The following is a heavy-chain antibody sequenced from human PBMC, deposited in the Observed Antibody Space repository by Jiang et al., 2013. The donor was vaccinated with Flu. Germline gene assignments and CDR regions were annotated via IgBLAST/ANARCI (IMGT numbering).Heavy chain of an antibody. V-gene: IGHV1-2*06. J-gene: IGHJ1*01. CDR2: ISPHSGGT. D-gene: IGHD5-12*01. CDR3: ARGPMVDEWLPVKDFQY. CDR1: GYTFTGYY. Sequence: GYTFTGYYMHWVRQAPGQGFEWMGRISPHSGGTNSAQKFQGRVTMTRDTSVSTVFMELRRLRSDDTAVYYCARGPMVDEWLPVKDFQYWGQGTLVTVSS.